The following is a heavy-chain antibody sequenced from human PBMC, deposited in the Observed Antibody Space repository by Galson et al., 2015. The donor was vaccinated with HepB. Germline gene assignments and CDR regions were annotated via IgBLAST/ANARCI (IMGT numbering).Heavy chain of an antibody. J-gene: IGHJ4*02. Sequence: SLRLSCAAPGFTFSAYWMRWVRQVPGKGLEWVADVNLDGSEMYYADSVKGRFTISRDNAERSVSLHMYSLRAEDTAVYYCAREVMIRTLAHKTPDYWGQGTLVTVSS. CDR1: GFTFSAYW. V-gene: IGHV3-7*03. CDR3: AREVMIRTLAHKTPDY. CDR2: VNLDGSEM. D-gene: IGHD3-16*01.